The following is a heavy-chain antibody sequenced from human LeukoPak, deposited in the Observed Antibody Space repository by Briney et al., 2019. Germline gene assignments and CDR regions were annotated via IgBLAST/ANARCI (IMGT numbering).Heavy chain of an antibody. CDR3: ARHVPGSSSYDY. CDR2: IFYSGST. J-gene: IGHJ4*02. V-gene: IGHV4-39*01. Sequence: SETLSLTCTVSGGSISSRSYYWGWIRQPPGKGLQWIGSIFYSGSTYYIPSLKSRVTISVDTSKNQFSLKLNSVTAADTAIYYCARHVPGSSSYDYWGQGTLVTVSS. D-gene: IGHD6-13*01. CDR1: GGSISSRSYY.